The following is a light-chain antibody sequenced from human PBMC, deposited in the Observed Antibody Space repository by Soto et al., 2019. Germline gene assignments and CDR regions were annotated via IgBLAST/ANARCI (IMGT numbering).Light chain of an antibody. Sequence: QSVLTQPASVSGSPGQSITISCTGTSSDVGTYNLVSWYQQHPGKVPKLIIYEVFKRPSGVSDRFSGSKSGNTASMTISGPHPEAEDAYHCGSNLGLNTYVFGTGTKVT. CDR3: GSNLGLNTYV. V-gene: IGLV2-23*02. CDR2: EVF. J-gene: IGLJ1*01. CDR1: SSDVGTYNL.